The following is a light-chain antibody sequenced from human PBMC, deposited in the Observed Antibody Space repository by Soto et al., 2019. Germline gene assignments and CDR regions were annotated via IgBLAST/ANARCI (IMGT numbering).Light chain of an antibody. CDR3: QQYGSSPPFT. Sequence: EIVLTQSPDTLSLSPGERDTLSCRASQSVSSSYLAWYQQKPGQAPRLLMYDASNRATGIPDRFSGSGSGTDFTLTISRLEPEDFAVYYCQQYGSSPPFTFGPGTKVDIK. J-gene: IGKJ3*01. CDR1: QSVSSSY. V-gene: IGKV3-20*01. CDR2: DAS.